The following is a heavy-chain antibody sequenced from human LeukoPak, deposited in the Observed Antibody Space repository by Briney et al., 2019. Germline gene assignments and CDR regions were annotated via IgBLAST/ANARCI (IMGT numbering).Heavy chain of an antibody. Sequence: PGASVKVSCKASGYTFTSYVISWVRQAPGQGLEWMGRIIPILGIANYAQKFQGRVTITADKSTSTAYMELSSLRSEDTAVYYCAREPRITMVRGVISFDYWGQGTLVTVSS. J-gene: IGHJ4*02. CDR2: IIPILGIA. D-gene: IGHD3-10*01. V-gene: IGHV1-69*04. CDR3: AREPRITMVRGVISFDY. CDR1: GYTFTSYV.